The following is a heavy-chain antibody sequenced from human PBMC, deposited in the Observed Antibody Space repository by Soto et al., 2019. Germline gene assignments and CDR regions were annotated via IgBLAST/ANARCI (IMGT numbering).Heavy chain of an antibody. V-gene: IGHV1-69*01. J-gene: IGHJ5*02. CDR1: GGTFSSYA. CDR2: IIPIFGTA. CDR3: ARELRTYCSSTSCYTGWFDP. D-gene: IGHD2-2*02. Sequence: QVQLVQSGAEVKKPGSSVKVSCKASGGTFSSYAISWVRQAPGQGLEWMGGIIPIFGTANYAQKFQGRVTITADESTSTAYMELSSLRSEDTAVYYCARELRTYCSSTSCYTGWFDPWGQGTLVTVSS.